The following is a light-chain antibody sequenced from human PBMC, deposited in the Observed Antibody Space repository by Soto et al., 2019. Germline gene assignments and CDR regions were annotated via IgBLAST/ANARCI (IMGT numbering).Light chain of an antibody. Sequence: SYELTQPPSVSVSPGQTASITCSGDKLGDKYTSWYQQRPGQSPLLVIYEDKKRPSGIPERFSGSTSGNTATLTISGTQAMDEADYYCKAWDTNPAHVVIGGGTKLTVL. CDR3: KAWDTNPAHVV. J-gene: IGLJ2*01. CDR2: EDK. CDR1: KLGDKY. V-gene: IGLV3-1*01.